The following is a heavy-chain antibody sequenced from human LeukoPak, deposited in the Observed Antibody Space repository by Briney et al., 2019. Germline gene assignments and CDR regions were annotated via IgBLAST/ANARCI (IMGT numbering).Heavy chain of an antibody. CDR2: MNPNSGNT. J-gene: IGHJ3*02. Sequence: GASVKVSCKASGYTFTSYDINWVPQATGQGLEWMGWMNPNSGNTGYAQKFQGRVTMTRNTSISTAYMELGSLRSEDTAVYYCARRLRDYVWGSYRYTLAFDIWGQGTMVTVSS. V-gene: IGHV1-8*01. CDR1: GYTFTSYD. D-gene: IGHD3-16*02. CDR3: ARRLRDYVWGSYRYTLAFDI.